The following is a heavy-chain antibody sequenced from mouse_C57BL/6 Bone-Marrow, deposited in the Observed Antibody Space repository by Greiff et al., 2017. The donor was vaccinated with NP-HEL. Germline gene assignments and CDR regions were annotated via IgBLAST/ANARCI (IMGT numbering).Heavy chain of an antibody. J-gene: IGHJ2*01. CDR2: LYPRDGST. CDR3: ARGYGSSPYYLDY. D-gene: IGHD1-1*01. V-gene: IGHV1-85*01. Sequence: VQLQESGPELVKPGASVKLSCKASGYTFTSYDIHWVKQRPGQGLEWIGWLYPRDGSTKYNEKFKGKATLTVDTSSSTAYLELHSLTSEDSAVYFCARGYGSSPYYLDYWGQGTTLTVSS. CDR1: GYTFTSYD.